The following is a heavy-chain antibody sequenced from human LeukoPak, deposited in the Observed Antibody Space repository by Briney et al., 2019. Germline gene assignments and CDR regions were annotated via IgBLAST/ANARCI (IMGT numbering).Heavy chain of an antibody. CDR1: GFTFSGSA. CDR2: IRSKANSYAT. CDR3: TRPLGTILGVVNNDY. J-gene: IGHJ4*02. V-gene: IGHV3-73*01. D-gene: IGHD3-3*01. Sequence: PGGSLRLSCAASGFTFSGSAMHWVRQASGKGLEWVGRIRSKANSYATAYAASVKGRFTISRDDSKNTAYLQMNSLKTEDTAVYYCTRPLGTILGVVNNDYWGQGTLVTVSS.